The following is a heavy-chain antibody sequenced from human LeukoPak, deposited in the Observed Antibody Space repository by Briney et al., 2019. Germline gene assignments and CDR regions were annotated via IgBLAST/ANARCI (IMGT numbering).Heavy chain of an antibody. V-gene: IGHV1-18*04. CDR2: ISAYNGNT. CDR1: GYTFTSYG. J-gene: IGHJ5*02. CDR3: ARAPFGWFGELSWFDP. Sequence: ASVKVSCKASGYTFTSYGISWVRQAPGQGLEWMGWISAYNGNTNYAQKLQGRVTMTTDTSTSTAYTELRSLRSDDTAVYYCARAPFGWFGELSWFDPWGQGTLVTVSS. D-gene: IGHD3-10*01.